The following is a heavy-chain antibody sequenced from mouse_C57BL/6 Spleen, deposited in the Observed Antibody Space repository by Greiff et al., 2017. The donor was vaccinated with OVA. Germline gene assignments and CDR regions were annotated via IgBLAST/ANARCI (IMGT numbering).Heavy chain of an antibody. D-gene: IGHD1-1*01. CDR1: GYTFTSYD. CDR3: ARRGYYGSSPYWYFDV. CDR2: IYPRDGST. Sequence: QVQLQQSGPELVKPGASVKLSCKASGYTFTSYDINWVKQRPGQGLEWIGWIYPRDGSTKYNEKFKGKATLTVDTSSSTAYMELHSLTSEDSAVYFCARRGYYGSSPYWYFDVWGTGTTVTVSS. V-gene: IGHV1-85*01. J-gene: IGHJ1*03.